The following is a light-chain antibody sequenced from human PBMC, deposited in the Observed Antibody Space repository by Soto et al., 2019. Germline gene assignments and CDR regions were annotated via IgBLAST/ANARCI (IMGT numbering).Light chain of an antibody. CDR3: QQRTNWPPLT. Sequence: EIVLTQSRARLSLSPGERATLSCRASQSVGTYLAWYQQKPGQAPRLLIYDASNRATGIPARFSGSGSGTDFTLTISGLEPEDFAVYYCQQRTNWPPLTFGGGTKEEIK. J-gene: IGKJ4*01. V-gene: IGKV3-11*01. CDR1: QSVGTY. CDR2: DAS.